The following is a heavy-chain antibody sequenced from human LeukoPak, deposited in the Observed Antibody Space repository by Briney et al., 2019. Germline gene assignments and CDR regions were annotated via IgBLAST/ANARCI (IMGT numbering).Heavy chain of an antibody. J-gene: IGHJ4*02. V-gene: IGHV3-64D*06. CDR3: AQDSHSSSWYYFDY. CDR1: GVTFGSFA. CDR2: ITGNGVGT. Sequence: GGSLRLSCSASGVTFGSFAMHCVRQAPGKGLEYVSAITGNGVGTYYADSVKGRFTISRDNSKNTLYLQMSSLRTEDTAVYYCAQDSHSSSWYYFDYWGRGTLVTVSS. D-gene: IGHD6-13*01.